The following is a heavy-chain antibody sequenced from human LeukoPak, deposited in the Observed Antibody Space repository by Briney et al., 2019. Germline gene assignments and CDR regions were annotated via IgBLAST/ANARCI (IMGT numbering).Heavy chain of an antibody. CDR2: IFYTGST. CDR3: ATLTGGDDAFDI. J-gene: IGHJ3*02. D-gene: IGHD4-23*01. CDR1: GGSISSYY. Sequence: SETLSLTCTVSGGSISSYYWSWIRQPPGKGLEWIGYIFYTGSTNYNPSLKSRVTISVLTSKNRFSLKLSSVTAADTAVYYCATLTGGDDAFDIWGQGTLVTVSS. V-gene: IGHV4-59*01.